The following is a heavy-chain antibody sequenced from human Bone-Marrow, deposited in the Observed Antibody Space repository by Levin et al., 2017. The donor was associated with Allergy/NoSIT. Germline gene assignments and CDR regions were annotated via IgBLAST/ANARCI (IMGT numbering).Heavy chain of an antibody. D-gene: IGHD6-19*01. CDR3: AKEGLAVAGYY. CDR2: ISGSGTIT. CDR1: GFTFSSYA. J-gene: IGHJ6*01. Sequence: PGGSLRLSCAASGFTFSSYAMSWVRQAPGKGLEWVSSISGSGTITHYAESVKGRFTITRDISKNMLHLQMNSLRAEDTAIYFWAKEGLAVAGYY. V-gene: IGHV3-23*01.